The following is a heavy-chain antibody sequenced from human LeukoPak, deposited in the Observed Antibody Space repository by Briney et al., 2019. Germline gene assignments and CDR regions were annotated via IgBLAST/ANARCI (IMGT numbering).Heavy chain of an antibody. J-gene: IGHJ6*03. CDR2: IGRSGTTI. V-gene: IGHV3-11*01. Sequence: GGSLRLSCAASGFTFSDYYMSWIRQVPGKGLEWVSYIGRSGTTIHYADSVKGRFTISRDNAKNSLYLQMNSLRAEDTALYYCARAQLYDYNYYYMDVWGKGTTVTVSS. CDR1: GFTFSDYY. D-gene: IGHD3-10*01. CDR3: ARAQLYDYNYYYMDV.